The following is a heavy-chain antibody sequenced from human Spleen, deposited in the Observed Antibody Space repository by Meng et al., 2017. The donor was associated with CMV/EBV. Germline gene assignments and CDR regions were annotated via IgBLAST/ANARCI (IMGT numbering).Heavy chain of an antibody. J-gene: IGHJ3*02. CDR2: IYPGDSDT. CDR1: GYSFTSYW. Sequence: GESLKIPCKGSGYSFTSYWIGWVRQMPGKGLEWMGIIYPGDSDTRYSPSFQGQVTISADKSISTAYLQWSSLKASDTAMYYCARRGGLGYCTNGVCYGDAFDIWGQGTMITVSS. V-gene: IGHV5-51*01. D-gene: IGHD2-8*01. CDR3: ARRGGLGYCTNGVCYGDAFDI.